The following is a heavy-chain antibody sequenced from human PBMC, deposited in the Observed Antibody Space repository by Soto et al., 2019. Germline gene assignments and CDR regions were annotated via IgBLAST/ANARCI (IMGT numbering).Heavy chain of an antibody. CDR3: ASLHLGELSFVWFDP. V-gene: IGHV4-31*03. Sequence: SETLSLTCTVSGGSISSGGYYWSWIRQHPGKGLEWIGYIYYSGSTYYNPSLKSRVTISVDTSKNQFSLKLSSVTAADTAVYYCASLHLGELSFVWFDPWGQGTLVTVSS. CDR1: GGSISSGGYY. J-gene: IGHJ5*02. D-gene: IGHD3-16*02. CDR2: IYYSGST.